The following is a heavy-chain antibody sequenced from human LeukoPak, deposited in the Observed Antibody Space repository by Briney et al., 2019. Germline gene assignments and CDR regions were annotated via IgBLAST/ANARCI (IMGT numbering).Heavy chain of an antibody. J-gene: IGHJ4*02. CDR1: GGTFSSYA. CDR2: IIPIFGTA. CDR3: ARDRDTATRYYFDY. V-gene: IGHV1-69*01. Sequence: SVKVSCKASGGTFSSYAISWVRQAPGQGLEWMGGIIPIFGTANYVQKFQGRVTITADESTSTAYMELSSLRSEDTAVYYCARDRDTATRYYFDYWGQGTLVTVSS. D-gene: IGHD5-18*01.